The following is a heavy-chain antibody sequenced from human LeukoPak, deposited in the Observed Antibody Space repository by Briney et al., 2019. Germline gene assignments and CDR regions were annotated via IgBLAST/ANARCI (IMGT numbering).Heavy chain of an antibody. V-gene: IGHV4-31*03. J-gene: IGHJ4*02. CDR3: ARDLGYCSSTSCRYFDY. D-gene: IGHD2-2*01. CDR2: IYYSGST. Sequence: SQTLSLTCTVSGGSITSGGYYWSWIRQHPGKGLEWIGYIYYSGSTYYNPSLKSRVTISVDTSKNQFSLKLSSVTAADTAIYYCARDLGYCSSTSCRYFDYWGQGTLVTVSS. CDR1: GGSITSGGYY.